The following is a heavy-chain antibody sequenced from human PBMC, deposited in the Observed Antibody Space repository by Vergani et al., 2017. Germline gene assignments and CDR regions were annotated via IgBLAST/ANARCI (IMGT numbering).Heavy chain of an antibody. CDR2: ISSSSSYI. J-gene: IGHJ4*02. Sequence: EVQLVESGGGLVKPGGSLRLSCAASGFTFSSYSMNWVRQAPGKGLEWVSSISSSSSYIYYADSVKGRFTISRDNAKNSLYLQMNSLRAEDTAVYYCASPSLILTGSRFDYWGQGTLVTVSS. CDR3: ASPSLILTGSRFDY. CDR1: GFTFSSYS. V-gene: IGHV3-21*01. D-gene: IGHD3-9*01.